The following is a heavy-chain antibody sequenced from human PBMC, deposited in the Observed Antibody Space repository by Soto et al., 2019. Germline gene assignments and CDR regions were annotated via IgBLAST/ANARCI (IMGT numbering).Heavy chain of an antibody. CDR3: ARRYVGAFDI. Sequence: QVQLQESGPGLVKPSETLSLTCTVSCGSISSYYWSWIRQPPWKGLEWIGYIYYSGSTNYNPSLKSRVTISVDTSKNQFSLKLRSVTAADTAVYYCARRYVGAFDICGQGTMVTVSS. V-gene: IGHV4-59*08. CDR2: IYYSGST. CDR1: CGSISSYY. J-gene: IGHJ3*02. D-gene: IGHD1-1*01.